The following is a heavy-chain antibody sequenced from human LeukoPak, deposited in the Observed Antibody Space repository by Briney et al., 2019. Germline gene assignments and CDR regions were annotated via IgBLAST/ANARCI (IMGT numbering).Heavy chain of an antibody. J-gene: IGHJ4*02. V-gene: IGHV1-18*01. CDR3: ERIPIVVVPLGSLVY. Sequence: ASVTVSCKASGYTFTSYGISWLRQAPGQGLEWMGWISAYNCNTNYAQKLQGRVIKTTDTSTGTAYIALKSLRSDDTAVYYCERIPIVVVPLGSLVYWGQGTLVTVSS. D-gene: IGHD2-2*01. CDR2: ISAYNCNT. CDR1: GYTFTSYG.